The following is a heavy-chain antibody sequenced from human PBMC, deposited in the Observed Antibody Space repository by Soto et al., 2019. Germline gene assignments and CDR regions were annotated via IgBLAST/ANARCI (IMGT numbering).Heavy chain of an antibody. V-gene: IGHV3-21*01. D-gene: IGHD6-6*01. J-gene: IGHJ4*02. CDR1: GFTFSSYS. CDR2: ISSSSSYI. Sequence: EVQLVESGGGLVKPGGSLRLSCAASGFTFSSYSMNWVRQAPGKGLEWFSSISSSSSYIYYADSVKGRFTISRDNAKNSLYLQMNSLRAEDTAVYSCARDLYSSSARYFDYWGQGTLVTVSS. CDR3: ARDLYSSSARYFDY.